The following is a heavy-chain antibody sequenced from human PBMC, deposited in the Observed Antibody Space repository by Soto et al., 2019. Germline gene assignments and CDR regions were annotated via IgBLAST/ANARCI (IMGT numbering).Heavy chain of an antibody. Sequence: QLQLQESGSGLVKPSQTLSLTCAVSGGSISSCCYCWIWMRQAPGKGLKWIGYIYHSGSTYYTPSLKSRVTISVNRSKNQFSLKLSSVTAADTAVYYCASGQQLLRNSWGQGTLVTVSS. D-gene: IGHD6-13*01. V-gene: IGHV4-30-2*01. CDR2: IYHSGST. CDR3: ASGQQLLRNS. CDR1: GGSISSCCYC. J-gene: IGHJ4*02.